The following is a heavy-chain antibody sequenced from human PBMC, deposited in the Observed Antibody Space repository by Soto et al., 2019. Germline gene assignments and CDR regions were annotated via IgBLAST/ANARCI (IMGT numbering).Heavy chain of an antibody. V-gene: IGHV3-23*01. CDR2: ISGSGGST. J-gene: IGHJ4*02. D-gene: IGHD3-10*01. Sequence: GGSLRLSCAASGFTFSSYAMSWVRQAPGKGLEWVSAISGSGGSTYYADSVKGRFTISRDNSKNTLYLQMNSLRAEDTAVYYCAKVYYYGSGSYYATLCLFDYWGQGTLVTVSS. CDR3: AKVYYYGSGSYYATLCLFDY. CDR1: GFTFSSYA.